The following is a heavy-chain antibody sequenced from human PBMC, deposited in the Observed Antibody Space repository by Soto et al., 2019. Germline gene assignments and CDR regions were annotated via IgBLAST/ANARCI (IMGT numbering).Heavy chain of an antibody. CDR3: ASLKDSFGSHVDY. D-gene: IGHD2-15*01. J-gene: IGHJ4*02. CDR2: ITDSGGNT. V-gene: IGHV3-23*01. Sequence: EVQLLESGGGLAQPGGSLRLSCAASGFTFSTYVMSWVRQAPGKGLEWVSGITDSGGNTYYADSVKGRFTISRDNSKNTLFLQMNSLRAEDTAVYYCASLKDSFGSHVDYWGQGTLVSVSS. CDR1: GFTFSTYV.